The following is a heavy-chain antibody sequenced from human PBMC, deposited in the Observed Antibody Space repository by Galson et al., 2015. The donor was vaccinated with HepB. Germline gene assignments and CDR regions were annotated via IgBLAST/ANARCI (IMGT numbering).Heavy chain of an antibody. Sequence: SLRLSCAASGFTFSDHYMDWVRQAPGKGLEWVGRARDKVNSYTTQYAASVKGRFSISRDDSKTSLYLQMNSLKTEDTAVYYCARVTQTTLDYWGQGTLVTVSS. CDR3: ARVTQTTLDY. CDR1: GFTFSDHY. D-gene: IGHD1-1*01. J-gene: IGHJ4*02. V-gene: IGHV3-72*01. CDR2: ARDKVNSYTT.